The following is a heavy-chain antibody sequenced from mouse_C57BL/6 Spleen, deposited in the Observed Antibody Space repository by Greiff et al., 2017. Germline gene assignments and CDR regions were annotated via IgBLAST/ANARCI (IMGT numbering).Heavy chain of an antibody. CDR3: ARLYYSSGYRYFDY. CDR2: FHPYNDDT. D-gene: IGHD3-2*02. V-gene: IGHV1-47*01. CDR1: GYTFTTYP. Sequence: QVQLQQSGAELVKPGASVKMSCKASGYTFTTYPLEWMKQNHGKSLEWIGNFHPYNDDTKYNEQFKGKATLTVEQSSSTVYLELSRLTSDDSAVYDCARLYYSSGYRYFDYWGQGTTRTVSA. J-gene: IGHJ2*01.